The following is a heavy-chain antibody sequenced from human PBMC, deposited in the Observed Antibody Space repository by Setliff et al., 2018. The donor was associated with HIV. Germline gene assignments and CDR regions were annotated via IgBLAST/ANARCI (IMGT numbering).Heavy chain of an antibody. J-gene: IGHJ4*02. D-gene: IGHD3-22*01. CDR1: GFTLSTYR. CDR2: ISSSSSYI. V-gene: IGHV3-21*04. Sequence: PGGSLRLSCVASGFTLSTYRMNWVRQAPGKGLEWVSSISSSSSYIYYADSVNGRFTISRDNPKNTLYLQMNSLRAEDTAVYYCARDTTDDNSIFPYWGQGTLVTVSS. CDR3: ARDTTDDNSIFPY.